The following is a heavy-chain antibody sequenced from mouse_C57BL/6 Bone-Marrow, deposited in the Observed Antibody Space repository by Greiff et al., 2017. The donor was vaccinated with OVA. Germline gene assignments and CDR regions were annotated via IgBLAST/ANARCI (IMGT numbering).Heavy chain of an antibody. CDR3: ARPIYYGNWDY. J-gene: IGHJ2*01. D-gene: IGHD2-1*01. Sequence: QVPLQQPGAELVKPGASVKLSCKASGYTFTSYWMHWVKQRPGQVLEWIGMIHPNSGSTNYNEKFKSKATLTVDKSSSTAYMQLSSLTSEDSAVYYCARPIYYGNWDYWGQGTTLTVSS. CDR2: IHPNSGST. CDR1: GYTFTSYW. V-gene: IGHV1-64*01.